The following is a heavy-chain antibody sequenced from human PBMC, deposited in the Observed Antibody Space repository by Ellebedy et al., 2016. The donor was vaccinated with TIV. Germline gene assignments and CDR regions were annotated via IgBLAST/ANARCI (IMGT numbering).Heavy chain of an antibody. V-gene: IGHV3-49*03. Sequence: PGGSLRLSCTASGFNFGDYGMSWFRQAPGKGLEWVGYIRSKRYGGTPEYAASVKCRFIISRDDFKGIAYLQMNSLRTEDTAVYYCTPDPLDFWGQGTLVTVSS. CDR2: IRSKRYGGTP. J-gene: IGHJ4*02. CDR1: GFNFGDYG. CDR3: TPDPLDF.